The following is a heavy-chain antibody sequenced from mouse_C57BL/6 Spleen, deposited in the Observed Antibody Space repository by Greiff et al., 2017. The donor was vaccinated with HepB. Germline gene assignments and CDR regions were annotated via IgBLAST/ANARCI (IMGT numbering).Heavy chain of an antibody. CDR3: ARITTVVADNFDY. CDR2: IDPEDGEP. D-gene: IGHD1-1*01. V-gene: IGHV14-2*01. J-gene: IGHJ2*01. Sequence: VQLKQSGAELVKPGASVKLSCTASGFNIKDYYMHWVKQRTEQGLEWIGRIDPEDGEPKYAPKFQGKATITADTSSNTAYLQLSSLTSEDTAVYYCARITTVVADNFDYWGQGTTLTVSS. CDR1: GFNIKDYY.